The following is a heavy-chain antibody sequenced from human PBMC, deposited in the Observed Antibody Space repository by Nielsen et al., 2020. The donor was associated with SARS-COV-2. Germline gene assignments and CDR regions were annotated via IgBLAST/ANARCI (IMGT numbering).Heavy chain of an antibody. V-gene: IGHV1-18*01. CDR2: ISAYNGNT. J-gene: IGHJ6*02. Sequence: ASVKVSCKASGYTFTSYGISWVRQAPGQGLEWMGWISAYNGNTNYAQKLQGRVTMTTDTSTSTAYMELRSLRSEDTAVYYCARVKEFHYYYYGMDVWGQGTTVTVSS. D-gene: IGHD3-10*01. CDR1: GYTFTSYG. CDR3: ARVKEFHYYYYGMDV.